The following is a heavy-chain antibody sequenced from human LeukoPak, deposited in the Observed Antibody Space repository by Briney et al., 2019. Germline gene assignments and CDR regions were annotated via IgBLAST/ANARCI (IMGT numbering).Heavy chain of an antibody. CDR1: GYTFTSYW. CDR2: IYPGDSDS. J-gene: IGHJ6*03. CDR3: ARHYYYGSGSYYKHYYMDV. Sequence: GESLKISCKGSGYTFTSYWIGWVRQMPGKGLEWMGIIYPGDSDSRYSPSFQGQVTISADKSISTAYLQWSSLKASDTAMYYCARHYYYGSGSYYKHYYMDVWGKGTTVTVSS. D-gene: IGHD3-10*01. V-gene: IGHV5-51*01.